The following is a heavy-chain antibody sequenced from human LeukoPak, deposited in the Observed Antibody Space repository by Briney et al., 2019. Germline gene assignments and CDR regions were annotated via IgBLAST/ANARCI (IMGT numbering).Heavy chain of an antibody. CDR1: GGTFSSYA. CDR3: ARETHAGSLLFEDV. CDR2: IIPIFGTA. D-gene: IGHD3-10*01. Sequence: GASVNVSCKASGGTFSSYAISWVRQAPGQGLEWMGGIIPIFGTANYAQKFQGRVTITADESTSTAYMELSSLRSEDTAVYYCARETHAGSLLFEDVWGKGTTVTVSS. J-gene: IGHJ6*04. V-gene: IGHV1-69*13.